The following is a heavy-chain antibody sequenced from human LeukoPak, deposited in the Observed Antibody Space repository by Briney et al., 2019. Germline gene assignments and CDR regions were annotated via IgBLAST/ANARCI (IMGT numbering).Heavy chain of an antibody. CDR3: ARGTYYYDSSGYSSFDY. CDR1: GFTFSKYD. CDR2: IGTAGDT. V-gene: IGHV3-13*01. J-gene: IGHJ4*02. D-gene: IGHD3-22*01. Sequence: GGSLSLSCAASGFTFSKYDMPWVRQATGEGLEWVATIGTAGDTHYPGSVKGRFTISREDAKNSFYLQMNSLRAGDTAVYYCARGTYYYDSSGYSSFDYWGQGTLVTVSS.